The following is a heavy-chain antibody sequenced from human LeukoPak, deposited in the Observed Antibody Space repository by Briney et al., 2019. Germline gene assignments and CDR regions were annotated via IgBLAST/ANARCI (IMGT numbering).Heavy chain of an antibody. CDR2: ISYDGSKK. V-gene: IGHV3-30*18. D-gene: IGHD3-22*01. J-gene: IGHJ4*02. CDR3: AKDQRHYYDSSGFLTPDY. Sequence: PGGSLRLSCAASGLTFRNYGMHWVRQAPGKGLEWVAVISYDGSKKYYADSVKGRFTISRDNSENMLYLQMNSVRAEDTAVFYCAKDQRHYYDSSGFLTPDYWGQGTLVTVSS. CDR1: GLTFRNYG.